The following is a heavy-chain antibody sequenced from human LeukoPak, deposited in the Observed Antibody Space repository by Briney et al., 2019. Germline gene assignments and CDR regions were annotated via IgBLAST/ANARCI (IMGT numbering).Heavy chain of an antibody. V-gene: IGHV1-2*02. CDR2: INPNSGGT. Sequence: GESLKISCKGSGYTFTGYYMHWVRQAPGQGLEWMGWINPNSGGTNYAQKFQGRVTMTRDTSISTAYMELSRLRSDDTAVYYCARAIFGVVITAAADYWGQGTLVTVSS. CDR3: ARAIFGVVITAAADY. J-gene: IGHJ4*02. D-gene: IGHD3-3*01. CDR1: GYTFTGYY.